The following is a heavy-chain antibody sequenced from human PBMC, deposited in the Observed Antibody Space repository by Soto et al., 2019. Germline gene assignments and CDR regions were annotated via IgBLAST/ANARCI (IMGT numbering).Heavy chain of an antibody. CDR1: GYSFTNND. CDR3: ARMETFGSLNWFDP. CDR2: MKPGSGDT. D-gene: IGHD3-16*01. V-gene: IGHV1-8*01. Sequence: ASVKVSCKASGYSFTNNDVSWVRQATGQGLEWMGWMKPGSGDTGYAQKFQGRVTMTRDISIATAYMELSSLRSDDTAIYYCARMETFGSLNWFDPWGQGTLVTSP. J-gene: IGHJ5*02.